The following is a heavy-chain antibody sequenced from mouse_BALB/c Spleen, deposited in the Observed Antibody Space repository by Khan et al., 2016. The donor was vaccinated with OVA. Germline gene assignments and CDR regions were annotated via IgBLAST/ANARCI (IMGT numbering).Heavy chain of an antibody. J-gene: IGHJ4*01. V-gene: IGHV1-22*01. D-gene: IGHD3-3*01. CDR2: IKPKHGVT. CDR1: GYTFTEYT. Sequence: EVQLQQSGPELVKPGDSVKISCKTSGYTFTEYTLHWVKQSHGKSLEWIGVIKPKHGVTSYNQQFKGKATLTVDTSSSPAYMEFRSLTSEDSAVFYCAKDAGRYWGQGTSVTVSS. CDR3: AKDAGRY.